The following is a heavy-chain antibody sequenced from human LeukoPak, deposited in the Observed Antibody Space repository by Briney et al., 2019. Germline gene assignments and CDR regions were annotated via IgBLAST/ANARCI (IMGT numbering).Heavy chain of an antibody. Sequence: SGTLSLSCTVSGGSISSYYRSWIPQPPGQVLWWFGYIYYSGSTNYNPSLQSRVTISVDTSKNQFSLKLSSVTAADTAVYYCARGISLDAFDIWGQGTMVTVSS. V-gene: IGHV4-59*01. CDR3: ARGISLDAFDI. CDR2: IYYSGST. D-gene: IGHD2/OR15-2a*01. J-gene: IGHJ3*02. CDR1: GGSISSYY.